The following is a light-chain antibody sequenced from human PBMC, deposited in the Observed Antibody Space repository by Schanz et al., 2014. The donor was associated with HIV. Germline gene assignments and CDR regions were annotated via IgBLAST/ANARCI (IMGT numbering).Light chain of an antibody. V-gene: IGKV1-39*01. CDR2: TAS. CDR3: QQSYGPPYT. J-gene: IGKJ2*01. CDR1: ETIRNA. Sequence: DIQMTQSPSSLSASVGDSVAIACRANETIRNALCWYQRKPGAAPRLLIYTASTLQSGVPPRFTGSGSGTDFTLTIDSLQPEDFATYYCQQSYGPPYTFGQGTTVQIK.